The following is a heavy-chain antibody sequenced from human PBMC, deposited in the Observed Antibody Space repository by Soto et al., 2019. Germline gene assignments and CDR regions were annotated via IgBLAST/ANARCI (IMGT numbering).Heavy chain of an antibody. CDR1: GFTFDDYT. D-gene: IGHD2-2*01. Sequence: DGTLRLSCAASGFTFDDYTMHCDRQAPGKGPEYLSGISSNGDTTYYADSVKDRITISRDNSNNAVYRQLSSLTTADKAVYHCVKGRCRTTTCYTVFIDFWGRGTQVTVS. J-gene: IGHJ4*02. CDR3: VKGRCRTTTCYTVFIDF. CDR2: ISSNGDTT. V-gene: IGHV3-64D*06.